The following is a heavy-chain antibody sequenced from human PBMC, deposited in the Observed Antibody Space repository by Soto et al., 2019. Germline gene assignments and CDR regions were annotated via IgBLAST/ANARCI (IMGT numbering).Heavy chain of an antibody. D-gene: IGHD3-22*01. V-gene: IGHV1-8*01. J-gene: IGHJ4*02. CDR3: AKELHDSSGSPMYYFDY. Sequence: GASVKVSCKASGYTFTSYDINWVRQATGQGLEWMGWMNPNSANTGYAQKFQGRVTISRDNAKNSLYLQMNSLRAEDTAVYYCAKELHDSSGSPMYYFDYWGQGTLVTVSS. CDR1: GYTFTSYD. CDR2: MNPNSANT.